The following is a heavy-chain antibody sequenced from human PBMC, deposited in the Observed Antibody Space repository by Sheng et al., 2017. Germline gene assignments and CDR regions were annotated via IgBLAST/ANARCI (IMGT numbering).Heavy chain of an antibody. V-gene: IGHV1-69*05. CDR1: GGTFSSYA. CDR2: IIPIFGTA. J-gene: IGHJ6*03. CDR3: ARYYYDSRRSYYYYMDV. D-gene: IGHD3-22*01. Sequence: QVQLVQSGAEVKKPGSSVKVSCKASGGTFSSYAISWVRQAPGQGLEWMGGIIPIFGTANYAQKFQGRVTITTDESTSTAYMELSSLRSEDTAVYYCARYYYDSRRSYYYYMDVWGKGTTVTVSS.